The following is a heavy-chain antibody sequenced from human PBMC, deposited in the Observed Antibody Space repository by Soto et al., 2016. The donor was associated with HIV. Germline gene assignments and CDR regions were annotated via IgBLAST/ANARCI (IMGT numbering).Heavy chain of an antibody. J-gene: IGHJ4*02. V-gene: IGHV4-34*01. D-gene: IGHD6-13*01. CDR1: GGSFSGYF. CDR2: INHSRIT. Sequence: QVQLQQWGAGLLKPSETLSLTCAVYGGSFSGYFWSWIRHGPPGRGWSGVGEINHSRITTDNPSLKSRVTISVDTSKKQFSLKLSSVTAADTAVYYCARRYSSSWFDYWGQGTLVTVSS. CDR3: ARRYSSSWFDY.